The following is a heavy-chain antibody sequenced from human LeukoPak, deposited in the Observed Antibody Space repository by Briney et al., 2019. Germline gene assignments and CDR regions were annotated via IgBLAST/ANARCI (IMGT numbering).Heavy chain of an antibody. CDR1: GFTFTYVW. Sequence: GGSLRLSCAASGFTFTYVWMNWVRQAPGKGLEWVGRIKSKDVGATTDYAAPVKGRFTISRDDSKKSLFLQINSLRGDDTAVYYCARGPSRAVAGNYYYYSMDVWGQGTTVTVSS. V-gene: IGHV3-15*01. J-gene: IGHJ6*02. CDR3: ARGPSRAVAGNYYYYSMDV. D-gene: IGHD6-19*01. CDR2: IKSKDVGATT.